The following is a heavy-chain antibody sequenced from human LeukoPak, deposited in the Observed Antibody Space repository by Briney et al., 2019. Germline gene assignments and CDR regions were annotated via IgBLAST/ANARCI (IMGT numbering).Heavy chain of an antibody. CDR1: GFTFNNHG. CDR2: ISYDGSNK. D-gene: IGHD6-13*01. CDR3: ARVMSTAAGSYYFDY. J-gene: IGHJ4*02. Sequence: PGGSLRLSCAASGFTFNNHGMHWVRQAPGKGPEWVAVISYDGSNKYYADSVKGRFTISRDNSKNTLYLQMNSLRAEDTAVYYCARVMSTAAGSYYFDYWGQGTLVTVSS. V-gene: IGHV3-30*19.